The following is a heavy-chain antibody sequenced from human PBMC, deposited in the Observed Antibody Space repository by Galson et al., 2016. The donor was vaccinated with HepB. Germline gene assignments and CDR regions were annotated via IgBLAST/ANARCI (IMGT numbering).Heavy chain of an antibody. D-gene: IGHD2-2*01. V-gene: IGHV4-4*02. J-gene: IGHJ5*02. CDR2: IKHDDRT. Sequence: SETLSLTCAVSGASISSNNWWTWVRQPPGKGLEWIGEIKHDDRTNYNPSLESRVTISVDTSKNHFSLKLNSVTAADTAVYYCARILAGCGSYSCYLDPWGQGTLVTVSS. CDR3: ARILAGCGSYSCYLDP. CDR1: GASISSNNW.